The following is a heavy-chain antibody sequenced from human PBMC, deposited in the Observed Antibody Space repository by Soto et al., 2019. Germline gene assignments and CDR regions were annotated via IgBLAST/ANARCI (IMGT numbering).Heavy chain of an antibody. J-gene: IGHJ4*02. CDR2: VKDGGHT. D-gene: IGHD5-12*01. CDR3: ARGQEGVVATH. CDR1: GGSLSGYY. V-gene: IGHV4-34*01. Sequence: QVQLQQWGAGLLKLSETLSLNCAVTGGSLSGYYWSWIRQPPGKGLEWLGEVKDGGHTNYSPSLRGRVTISSDTSNNQFSLRLNSVTAADTGVYYCARGQEGVVATHWDQGSLVTVSS.